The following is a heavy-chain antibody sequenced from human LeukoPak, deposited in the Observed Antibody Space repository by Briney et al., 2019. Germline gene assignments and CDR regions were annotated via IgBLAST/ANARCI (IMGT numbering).Heavy chain of an antibody. J-gene: IGHJ3*02. CDR2: INPNSGGT. D-gene: IGHD3-10*01. CDR1: GYTFTGYY. CDR3: ARRGGSGSYYKRAFDI. Sequence: ASVKVSCKASGYTFTGYYIHWVRQAPGQGLEGMGWINPNSGGTNYAQKFQGRVTMTRDTSISTAYMELSRLRSDDTAVYYCARRGGSGSYYKRAFDIWGQGTMVTVSS. V-gene: IGHV1-2*02.